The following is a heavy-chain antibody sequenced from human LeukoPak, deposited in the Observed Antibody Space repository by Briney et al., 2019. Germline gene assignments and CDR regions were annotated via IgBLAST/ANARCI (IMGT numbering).Heavy chain of an antibody. CDR3: ARGTFWSGYYHDY. J-gene: IGHJ4*02. Sequence: SETLSLTCAVSGGSISSSNWWSWVRQPPGKGLEWIGEINHSGSTSNHNPSLKSRVTMSVDTSKNQFSLKLSSVTAADTAVYYCARGTFWSGYYHDYWGQGTPVTVSS. CDR1: GGSISSSNW. CDR2: INHSGSTS. D-gene: IGHD3-3*01. V-gene: IGHV4-4*02.